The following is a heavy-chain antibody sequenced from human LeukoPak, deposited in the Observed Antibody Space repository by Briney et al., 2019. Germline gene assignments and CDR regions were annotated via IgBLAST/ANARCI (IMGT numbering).Heavy chain of an antibody. CDR1: GYSISSGYY. Sequence: SETLSLTCTVSGYSISSGYYWGWIRQPAGKGLEWIGRIYTSGSTNYNPSLKSRVTMSVDTSKNQFSLKLSSVTAADTAVYYCARDLHVAYYYDSSGSPDAFDIWGQGTMVTVSS. D-gene: IGHD3-22*01. J-gene: IGHJ3*02. CDR3: ARDLHVAYYYDSSGSPDAFDI. V-gene: IGHV4-4*07. CDR2: IYTSGST.